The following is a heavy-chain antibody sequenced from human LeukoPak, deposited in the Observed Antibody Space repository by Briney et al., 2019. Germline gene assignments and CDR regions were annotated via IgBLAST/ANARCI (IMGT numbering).Heavy chain of an antibody. D-gene: IGHD2-21*02. J-gene: IGHJ4*02. CDR2: ISGSGGST. V-gene: IGHV3-23*01. Sequence: GSLRLSCAASGFTVSSNYMSWVRQAPGKGLEWVSAISGSGGSTYYADSVKGRFTISRDNSKNTLYLQMNSLRAEDTAVYYCAKSSRLRSTPTFDYWGQGTLVTVSS. CDR1: GFTVSSNY. CDR3: AKSSRLRSTPTFDY.